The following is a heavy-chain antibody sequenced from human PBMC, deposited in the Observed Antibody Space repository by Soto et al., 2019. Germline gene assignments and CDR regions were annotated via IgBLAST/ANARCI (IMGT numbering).Heavy chain of an antibody. V-gene: IGHV3-9*01. CDR1: GFTFDDYA. Sequence: GGSLRLSCAASGFTFDDYAMHWVRQAPGKGLEWVSGISWNSGSIGYADSAKGRFTISRDNAKNSLYLQMNSLRAEDTALYYCAKDIEAVAGTPGYYGMDVWGQGTTVTVSS. CDR3: AKDIEAVAGTPGYYGMDV. J-gene: IGHJ6*02. CDR2: ISWNSGSI. D-gene: IGHD6-19*01.